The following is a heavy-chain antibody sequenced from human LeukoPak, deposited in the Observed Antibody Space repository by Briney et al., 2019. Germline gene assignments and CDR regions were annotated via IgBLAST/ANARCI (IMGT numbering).Heavy chain of an antibody. D-gene: IGHD3-22*01. V-gene: IGHV4-39*01. CDR2: IYYSGST. CDR1: GGSISSSSYY. J-gene: IGHJ1*01. CDR3: ARPLGQYYYDSSGYYGEYFQH. Sequence: SETLSLTCTVSGGSISSSSYYWGWVRQPPGEGLEWIGSIYYSGSTYYNPSLKSRVTISVDTSKNQSSLKLRSVTAADTAVYYCARPLGQYYYDSSGYYGEYFQHWGQGTLVTVSS.